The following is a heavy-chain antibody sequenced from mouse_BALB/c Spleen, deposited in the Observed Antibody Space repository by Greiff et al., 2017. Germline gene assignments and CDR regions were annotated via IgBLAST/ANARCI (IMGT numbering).Heavy chain of an antibody. D-gene: IGHD4-1*01. CDR3: AREETGTGGAY. CDR1: GYSITSDYA. J-gene: IGHJ3*01. CDR2: ISYSGST. V-gene: IGHV3-2*02. Sequence: EVQLQQSGPGLVKPSQSLSLTCTVTGYSITSDYAWNWIRQFPGNKLEWMGYISYSGSTSYNPSLKSRISITRDTSKNQFFLQLNSVTTEDTATYYCAREETGTGGAYWGQGTLVTVSA.